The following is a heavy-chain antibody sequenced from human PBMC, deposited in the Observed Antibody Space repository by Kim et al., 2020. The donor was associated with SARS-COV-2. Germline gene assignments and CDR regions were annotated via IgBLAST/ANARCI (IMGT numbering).Heavy chain of an antibody. D-gene: IGHD4-17*01. V-gene: IGHV4-39*01. Sequence: YYNPSLKSRVTISVDTSKNQFSLKLSSVTAADTAVYYCARRGDSPIYYFDYWGRGTLVTVSS. CDR3: ARRGDSPIYYFDY. J-gene: IGHJ4*02.